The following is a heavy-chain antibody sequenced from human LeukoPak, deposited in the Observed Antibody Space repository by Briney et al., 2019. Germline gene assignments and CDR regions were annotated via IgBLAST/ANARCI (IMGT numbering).Heavy chain of an antibody. V-gene: IGHV3-21*01. D-gene: IGHD6-6*01. CDR2: ISSSGSYI. Sequence: GGSLRLSCAASGFTLSSHSMNWARQAPGKGLEWVSSISSSGSYIHYADSVKGRFTISRDNAKNSLYLQMNSLRAEDTAVYYCATRESVWGKGTTVTVSS. CDR1: GFTLSSHS. J-gene: IGHJ6*04. CDR3: ATRESV.